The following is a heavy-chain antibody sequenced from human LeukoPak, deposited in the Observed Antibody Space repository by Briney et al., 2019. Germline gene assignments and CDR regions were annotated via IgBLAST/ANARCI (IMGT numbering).Heavy chain of an antibody. CDR2: INHSGST. D-gene: IGHD6-13*01. CDR3: ALRSWVFDY. J-gene: IGHJ4*02. Sequence: SEILSLTCAVYGGSFSGYYWSWIRQPPGKGLEWIGEINHSGSTNYNPSLKSRVTISVDTSKNQFSLKLSSVTAADTAVYYCALRSWVFDYWGQGTLVTVSS. V-gene: IGHV4-34*01. CDR1: GGSFSGYY.